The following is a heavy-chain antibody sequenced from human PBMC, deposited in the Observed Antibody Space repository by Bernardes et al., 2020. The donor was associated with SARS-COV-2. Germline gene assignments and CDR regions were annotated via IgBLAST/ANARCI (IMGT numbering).Heavy chain of an antibody. CDR2: INHSGST. V-gene: IGHV4-34*01. D-gene: IGHD2-15*01. CDR3: ARDIATYGMDG. Sequence: SDALSLTCAVYGGSCSGYYWSWIRQPPGKGLEWIGEINHSGSTKYNPSLKSRVTISVDTSKNQFSLKLSSVPAADPAVYYCARDIATYGMDGWGQGTTVTVSS. CDR1: GGSCSGYY. J-gene: IGHJ6*02.